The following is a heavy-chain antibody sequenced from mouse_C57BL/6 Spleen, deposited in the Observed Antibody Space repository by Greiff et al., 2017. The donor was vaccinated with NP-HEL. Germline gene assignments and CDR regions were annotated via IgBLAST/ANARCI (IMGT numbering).Heavy chain of an antibody. Sequence: QVQLQQPGAELVMPGASVKLSCKASGYTFTSYWMHWVKQRPGQGLEWIGEIDPSDSYTNYNQKFKGKSTLTVDKSSSTAYMQLSSLTSEDSAVYYCARYYGSPYYFDDWGQGATLTVSS. CDR2: IDPSDSYT. V-gene: IGHV1-69*01. J-gene: IGHJ2*01. CDR3: ARYYGSPYYFDD. D-gene: IGHD1-1*01. CDR1: GYTFTSYW.